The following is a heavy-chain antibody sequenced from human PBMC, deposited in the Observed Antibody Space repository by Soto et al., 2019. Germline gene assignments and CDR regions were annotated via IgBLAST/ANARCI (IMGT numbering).Heavy chain of an antibody. CDR3: AKDGRGPYSSSWYDWFDP. V-gene: IGHV3-48*02. D-gene: IGHD6-13*01. Sequence: GGSLRLSCAASGFTFSSYSMNWVRQAPGKGLEWVSYISSSSSTIYYADSVKGRFTISRDNAKNSLYLQMNSLRDEDTAVYYCAKDGRGPYSSSWYDWFDPWGQGTLVTVSS. CDR2: ISSSSSTI. J-gene: IGHJ5*02. CDR1: GFTFSSYS.